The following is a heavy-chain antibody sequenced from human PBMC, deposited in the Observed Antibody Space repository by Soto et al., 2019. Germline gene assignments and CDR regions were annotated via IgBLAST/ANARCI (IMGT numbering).Heavy chain of an antibody. D-gene: IGHD2-8*01. CDR3: ARAFCTNGVCYYFFDY. V-gene: IGHV3-33*01. CDR1: GFTFGTYA. J-gene: IGHJ4*01. Sequence: GGSLRLSCAASGFTFGTYAMHWVRQAPGKGLEWVAVIYYDGSNRYYGDALKGRFTNSRDNSKRTPYLQMSSLRAEDTAVYYCARAFCTNGVCYYFFDYWGHGTLVTVSS. CDR2: IYYDGSNR.